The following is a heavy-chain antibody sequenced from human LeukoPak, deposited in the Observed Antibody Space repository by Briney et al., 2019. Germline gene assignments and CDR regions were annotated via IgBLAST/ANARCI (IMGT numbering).Heavy chain of an antibody. CDR1: GYSFTSYW. D-gene: IGHD6-19*01. V-gene: IGHV5-51*01. Sequence: GESLKISCKGSGYSFTSYWIGWVRQMPGKGLEWMGIIYPGDSDTRHSPSFQGQVTISADKSISTAYLQWSSLKASDTAMYYCARHLGSGWSPYYFDYWGQGTLVTVSS. CDR3: ARHLGSGWSPYYFDY. CDR2: IYPGDSDT. J-gene: IGHJ4*02.